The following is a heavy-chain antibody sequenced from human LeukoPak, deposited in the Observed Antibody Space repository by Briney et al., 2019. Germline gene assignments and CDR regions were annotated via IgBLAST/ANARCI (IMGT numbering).Heavy chain of an antibody. Sequence: SETLSFTCTGSGGTIYNLHWVRLRQPPGKGLEWVGHIYYSGSTSYNPSLKSRVTISVDTSKNQFSLWLNSVTAADTAVYYCASETRRRGCVLIWGQRRLVTVSS. CDR1: GGTIYNLH. CDR2: IYYSGST. CDR3: ASETRRRGCVLI. V-gene: IGHV4-59*01. D-gene: IGHD2-15*01. J-gene: IGHJ4*02.